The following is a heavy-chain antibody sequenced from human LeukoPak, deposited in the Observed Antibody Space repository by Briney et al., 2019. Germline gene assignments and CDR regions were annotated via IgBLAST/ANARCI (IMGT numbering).Heavy chain of an antibody. J-gene: IGHJ5*02. V-gene: IGHV1-69*05. CDR3: ARDPSYGRQWLGNWFDP. CDR1: GGTFSSYA. D-gene: IGHD6-19*01. CDR2: IIPIFGTA. Sequence: SVEVSCKASGGTFSSYAISWVRQAPGQGLEWMGRIIPIFGTANYAQKFQGRVTITTDESTSTAYMELSSLRSDDTAVYYCARDPSYGRQWLGNWFDPWGQGTLVTVSS.